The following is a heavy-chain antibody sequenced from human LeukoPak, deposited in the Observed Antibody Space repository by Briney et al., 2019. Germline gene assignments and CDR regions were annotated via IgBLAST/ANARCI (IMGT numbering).Heavy chain of an antibody. Sequence: PGGSLRLSCAASGFTVSSNYMSWVRQAPGKGLEWVSASVISGGGGSTYYADSVKGRFTISRDNSKNALFLQMNSLRADDTAVYYCAKGRYDSSGYFYFDSWGQGTLVTVSS. CDR1: GFTVSSNY. CDR2: ISGGGGST. D-gene: IGHD3-22*01. CDR3: AKGRYDSSGYFYFDS. J-gene: IGHJ4*02. V-gene: IGHV3-23*01.